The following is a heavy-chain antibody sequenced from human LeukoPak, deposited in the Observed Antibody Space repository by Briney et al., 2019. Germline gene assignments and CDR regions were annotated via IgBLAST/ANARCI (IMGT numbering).Heavy chain of an antibody. CDR2: INPNSGGT. J-gene: IGHJ4*02. CDR3: ARAPWGQWLVYFDY. CDR1: GYTFTGYY. D-gene: IGHD6-19*01. V-gene: IGHV1-2*02. Sequence: ASVKVSCKASGYTFTGYYMHWVRQAPGQGLEWMGWINPNSGGTNYAQKFQGRVTMTRDTSISTAYMELSSLRSEDTAVYYCARAPWGQWLVYFDYWGQGTLVTVSS.